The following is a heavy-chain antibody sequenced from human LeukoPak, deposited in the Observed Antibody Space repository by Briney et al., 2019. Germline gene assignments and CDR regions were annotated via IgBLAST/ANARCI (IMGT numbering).Heavy chain of an antibody. J-gene: IGHJ5*02. CDR3: AKEGQRGSYGVYDDYH. CDR1: GFTFSRDG. D-gene: IGHD5/OR15-5a*01. V-gene: IGHV3-30*18. CDR2: ISNDETNK. Sequence: GGSLRLSCAASGFTFSRDGMHWVRQAPGKGLEWVAVISNDETNKYYTDSVRGRFTISRDNSKNMVYLQMNSLRVEDTAVYYCAKEGQRGSYGVYDDYHWGQGTLVTVSS.